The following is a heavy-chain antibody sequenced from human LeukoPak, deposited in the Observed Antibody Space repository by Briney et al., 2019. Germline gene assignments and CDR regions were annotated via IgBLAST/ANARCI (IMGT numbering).Heavy chain of an antibody. V-gene: IGHV4-4*02. D-gene: IGHD6-19*01. CDR2: IYHSGST. J-gene: IGHJ6*03. CDR3: ARVWVVAGEYYYYYYYMDV. Sequence: NASETLSLTCAVSGGSISSSNWWSWVRQPPGKGPEWIGEIYHSGSTNYNPSLKSRVTISVDKSKNQFSLKLSSVTAADTAVYYCARVWVVAGEYYYYYYYMDVWGKGTTVTVSS. CDR1: GGSISSSNW.